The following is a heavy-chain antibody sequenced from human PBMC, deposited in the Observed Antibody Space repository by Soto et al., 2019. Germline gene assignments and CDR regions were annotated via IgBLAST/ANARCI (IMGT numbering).Heavy chain of an antibody. CDR2: IYWDDDK. J-gene: IGHJ4*02. V-gene: IGHV2-5*05. CDR1: GFSLTTSGGG. D-gene: IGHD3-3*01. CDR3: AHRVLRTVFGLITTTAIYFDF. Sequence: QITLNESGPTQVKPRQTLTLTCTFSGFSLTTSGGGVGWIRQPPGKAPEWIELIYWDDDKRDGPSLKSKLTITKDTSNTQLVRTMAELDPADTATYSFAHRVLRTVFGLITTTAIYFDFWCQGTPVAVSS.